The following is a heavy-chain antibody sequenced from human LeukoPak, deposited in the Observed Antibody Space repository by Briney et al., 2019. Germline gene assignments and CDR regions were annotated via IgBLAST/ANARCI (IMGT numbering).Heavy chain of an antibody. CDR2: IYPGDSDT. J-gene: IGHJ4*02. D-gene: IGHD4-23*01. CDR1: GYHFTSYW. CDR3: ARLHYGGNPIPFDY. V-gene: IGHV5-51*01. Sequence: SRESLKISCKGSGYHFTSYWIGWARQMPGKGVDWMGIIYPGDSDTRYRPSFQGQVTISTDKCIGTAHLQWSSLKASDTAMYYCARLHYGGNPIPFDYWGQGTLVTVSS.